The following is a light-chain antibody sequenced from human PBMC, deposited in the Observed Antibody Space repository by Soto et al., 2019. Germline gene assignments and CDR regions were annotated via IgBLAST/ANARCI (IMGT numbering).Light chain of an antibody. J-gene: IGKJ4*01. V-gene: IGKV4-1*01. CDR3: QQFFRIPLT. CDR1: QSVLDTSNKANY. Sequence: EIVMTQSPASLSLSLGERATFNCKSSQSVLDTSNKANYLAWYQQKPGQSPKLLIYWGSTQQSGVPDRFSGTGSGTDFTLTIASLQAEDVAVYYCQQFFRIPLTFGGGTKVEIK. CDR2: WGS.